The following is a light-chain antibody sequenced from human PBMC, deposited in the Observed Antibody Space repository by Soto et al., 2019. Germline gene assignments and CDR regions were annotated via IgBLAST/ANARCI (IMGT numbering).Light chain of an antibody. CDR1: QSVISSY. CDR3: QQYGSSPPMYT. V-gene: IGKV3-20*01. Sequence: EIVLTQSPGTLSLSPGERATLSCRASQSVISSYIAWYQQKPGQAPRLLIYGASSRATGIPDRFSGSGSGTDFTLTSSRLEPEDFAVYYWQQYGSSPPMYTFGQGTRLEIK. CDR2: GAS. J-gene: IGKJ2*01.